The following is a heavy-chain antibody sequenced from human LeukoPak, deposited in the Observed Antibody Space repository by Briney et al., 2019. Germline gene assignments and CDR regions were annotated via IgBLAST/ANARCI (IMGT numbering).Heavy chain of an antibody. CDR2: IDYSGST. CDR1: GGSVSSGSYY. Sequence: SSETLSLTCTVSGGSVSSGSYYWSWIRQPPGKGLEWIGYIDYSGSTYYNPSLKSRGSISVDTSKNQFSLNLRSVTAADTAVYYCARDGGPTRFDYWGQGTLVTASS. J-gene: IGHJ4*02. D-gene: IGHD3-3*01. V-gene: IGHV4-31*03. CDR3: ARDGGPTRFDY.